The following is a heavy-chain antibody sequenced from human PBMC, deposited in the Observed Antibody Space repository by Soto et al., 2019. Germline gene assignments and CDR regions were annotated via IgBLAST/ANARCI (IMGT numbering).Heavy chain of an antibody. CDR3: ARDEGYVWGSYRHEGV. Sequence: QVQLVQSGAEVKKPGSSVKVSCKASGGTFSSYAISWVRRAPGQGLEWMGGIIPIFGTANYAQKFQGRVTITADESTSTAYMELSSLRSEDTAVYYCARDEGYVWGSYRHEGVWGQGTLVTVSS. CDR2: IIPIFGTA. J-gene: IGHJ4*02. D-gene: IGHD3-16*02. CDR1: GGTFSSYA. V-gene: IGHV1-69*01.